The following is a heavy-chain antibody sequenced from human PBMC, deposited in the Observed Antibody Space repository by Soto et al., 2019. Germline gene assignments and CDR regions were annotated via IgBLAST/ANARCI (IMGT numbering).Heavy chain of an antibody. CDR2: ISGSGGST. V-gene: IGHV3-23*01. D-gene: IGHD1-26*01. CDR1: EFTFSSYA. Sequence: GGSLRLSCAASEFTFSSYAMSWVRQAPGKGLEWVSAISGSGGSTYYADSVKGRFTISRDNSKNTLYLQMNSLRAEDTAVYYCAKDFLKWELRQSFDYWGQGTLVTVSS. CDR3: AKDFLKWELRQSFDY. J-gene: IGHJ4*02.